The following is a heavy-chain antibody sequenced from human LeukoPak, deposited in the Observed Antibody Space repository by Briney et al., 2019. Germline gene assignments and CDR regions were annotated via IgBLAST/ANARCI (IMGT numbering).Heavy chain of an antibody. CDR2: INHSGST. CDR3: ARGGLRFLEWLSHGPRSPLDY. Sequence: SETLSLTCTVSGGSISSSSYYWSWIRQPPGKGLEWIGEINHSGSTNYNPSLKSRVTISVDTSKNQFSLKLSSVTAADTAVYYCARGGLRFLEWLSHGPRSPLDYWGQGTLVTVSS. V-gene: IGHV4-39*07. J-gene: IGHJ4*02. D-gene: IGHD3-3*01. CDR1: GGSISSSSYY.